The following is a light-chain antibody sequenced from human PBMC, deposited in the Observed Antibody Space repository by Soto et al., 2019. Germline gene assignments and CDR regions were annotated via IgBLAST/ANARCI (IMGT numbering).Light chain of an antibody. Sequence: DIVMTQSPDSLAVSLGERATINCKSSRSIVYTSNNRNYLAWYQQKPGQPPKLLISWASTRESGVPDRFSGSGSGTHFTLTISSLQAEDVAAYFCQQYYSTPYTFGQGTKLEI. CDR2: WAS. V-gene: IGKV4-1*01. CDR3: QQYYSTPYT. J-gene: IGKJ2*01. CDR1: RSIVYTSNNRNY.